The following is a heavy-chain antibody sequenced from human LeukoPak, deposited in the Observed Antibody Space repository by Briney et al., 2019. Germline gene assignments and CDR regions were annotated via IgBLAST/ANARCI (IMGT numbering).Heavy chain of an antibody. CDR1: GYTFTRYY. CDR2: INPSGGST. J-gene: IGHJ6*04. Sequence: ASVKVSCKASGYTFTRYYMHWVRQAPGQGLEWMGLINPSGGSTTYAQKFQGRVTMTRDTSTSTVYMELSSLRSEDTAVYHCAGEAQREDYYGMDVWGKGTTVTVSS. D-gene: IGHD1-26*01. V-gene: IGHV1-46*01. CDR3: AGEAQREDYYGMDV.